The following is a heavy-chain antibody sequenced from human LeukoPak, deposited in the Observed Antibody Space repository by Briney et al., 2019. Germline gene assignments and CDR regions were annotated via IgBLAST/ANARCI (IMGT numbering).Heavy chain of an antibody. CDR3: ARDKGIQLWYHFDY. D-gene: IGHD5-18*01. Sequence: PGGSLRLSCAASGFTFSSYSMNWVRQAPGKGLEWVSSISSSSSYIYYADSVKGRFNISRDNAKNSLYLQMNSLRAEDTAVYYCARDKGIQLWYHFDYWGQGTLVTVSS. V-gene: IGHV3-21*01. CDR1: GFTFSSYS. CDR2: ISSSSSYI. J-gene: IGHJ4*02.